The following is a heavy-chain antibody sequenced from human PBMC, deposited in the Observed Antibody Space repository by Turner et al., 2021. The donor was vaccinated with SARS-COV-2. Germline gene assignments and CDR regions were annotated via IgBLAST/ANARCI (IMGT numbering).Heavy chain of an antibody. V-gene: IGHV4-34*01. J-gene: IGHJ4*02. D-gene: IGHD3-3*01. CDR3: ARGDDPRKSGVV. CDR1: GRSLSGCY. Sequence: VQLQQWGAGPSKPSETLSLICAVHGRSLSGCYWPLIRQPPGKGLEWIGEVHPYGTTYYNPSLKGRVSMSVDTSKNQFYLKLNSVTAADTAFYYCARGDDPRKSGVVWGQGTLVTVSS. CDR2: VHPYGTT.